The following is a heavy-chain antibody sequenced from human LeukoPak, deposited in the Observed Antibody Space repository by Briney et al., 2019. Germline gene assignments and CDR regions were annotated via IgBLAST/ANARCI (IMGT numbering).Heavy chain of an antibody. CDR3: ARHYCGGWYGKRWWFDP. V-gene: IGHV4-39*01. J-gene: IGHJ5*02. CDR1: GGSISSSSYY. CDR2: IYYSGST. D-gene: IGHD6-19*01. Sequence: SETLSLTCTVSGGSISSSSYYWGWIRQPPGKGLEWIGSIYYSGSTYYNPSLKSRVTISVDTSKNQFSLKLSSVTAADTAVYYCARHYCGGWYGKRWWFDPWGQGTLVTVSS.